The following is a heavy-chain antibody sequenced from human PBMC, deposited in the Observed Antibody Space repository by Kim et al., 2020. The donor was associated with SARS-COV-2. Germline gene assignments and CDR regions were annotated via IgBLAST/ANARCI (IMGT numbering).Heavy chain of an antibody. V-gene: IGHV3-53*01. Sequence: GGSLRLSCAASGFTVTSNYMSWVRKAQGKGLDWDSVIYSWGTKYYEKSVKGRFTISRYNSKNTLYLQMNSLRAEDTAVYYCAREGYGSGSYYTRDYYFDYWGQGTLVTVSS. J-gene: IGHJ4*02. CDR1: GFTVTSNY. D-gene: IGHD3-10*01. CDR3: AREGYGSGSYYTRDYYFDY. CDR2: IYSWGTK.